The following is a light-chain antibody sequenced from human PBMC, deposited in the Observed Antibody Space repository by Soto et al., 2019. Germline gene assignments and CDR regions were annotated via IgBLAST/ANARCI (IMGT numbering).Light chain of an antibody. CDR3: QQYYNTPLT. CDR1: QSVLYSSNNKNY. J-gene: IGKJ4*01. CDR2: WAS. Sequence: EIVVTQSPASLAVSLGERATINCKSSQSVLYSSNNKNYLAWYQXKPRQPPKLLIYWASTRESGVPDRLSGSGSGTXSTLTISSLQAEDVAVYYCQQYYNTPLTFGGGTKVDIK. V-gene: IGKV4-1*01.